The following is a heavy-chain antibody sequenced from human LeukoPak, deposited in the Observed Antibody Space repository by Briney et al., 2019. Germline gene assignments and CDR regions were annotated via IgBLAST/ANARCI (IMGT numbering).Heavy chain of an antibody. CDR1: GDTFISTG. Sequence: ASVKVSCKASGDTFISTGISWVRQAPGQGPEWMGWISGYNGNTNFAQKFLGRVTMTTDTSTSTAYMELRRLRSDDTAVYYCARENEMQRAWPFDSWGQGTLVIVSS. D-gene: IGHD1-1*01. CDR2: ISGYNGNT. V-gene: IGHV1-18*01. J-gene: IGHJ4*02. CDR3: ARENEMQRAWPFDS.